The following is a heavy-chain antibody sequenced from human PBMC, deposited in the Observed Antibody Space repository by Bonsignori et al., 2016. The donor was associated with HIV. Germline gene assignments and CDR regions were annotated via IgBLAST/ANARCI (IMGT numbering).Heavy chain of an antibody. Sequence: WVRQAPGQGLEWMGWISAYNGNTNYAQKLQGRVTMTTDASTSTAYMELRSLRSDDTAVYYCARADIVATIDYWGQGTLVTVSS. CDR3: ARADIVATIDY. V-gene: IGHV1-18*01. D-gene: IGHD5-12*01. CDR2: ISAYNGNT. J-gene: IGHJ4*02.